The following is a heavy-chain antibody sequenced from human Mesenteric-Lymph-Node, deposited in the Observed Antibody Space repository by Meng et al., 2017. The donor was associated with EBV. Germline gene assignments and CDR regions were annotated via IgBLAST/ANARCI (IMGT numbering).Heavy chain of an antibody. Sequence: PLRGSAPGLVKPSETLSLTCTVSVGSFSSVSYYWNGIRQPPGKGLDWIGYVYYSGSTKYNPSLKSRVTISVDTSKNQFSLKLTSVTAADTAVYYCARDPYGATDFWGQGTLVTVSS. CDR3: ARDPYGATDF. J-gene: IGHJ4*02. CDR1: VGSFSSVSYY. CDR2: VYYSGST. D-gene: IGHD4-17*01. V-gene: IGHV4-61*01.